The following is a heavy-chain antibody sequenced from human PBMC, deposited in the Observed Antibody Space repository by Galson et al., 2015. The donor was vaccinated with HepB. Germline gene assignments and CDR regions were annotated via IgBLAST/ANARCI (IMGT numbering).Heavy chain of an antibody. D-gene: IGHD6-13*01. CDR1: GGSISSSSYY. CDR2: IYYSGST. J-gene: IGHJ4*02. CDR3: ASDPPYSRHT. V-gene: IGHV4-39*01. Sequence: SETLSLTCTVSGGSISSSSYYWGWIRQPPGTGLEWIGSIYYSGSTYYNPSLKSRVTISVDTSKNQFSLKLSSVTAADTAVYYCASDPPYSRHTWGQGTLVTVSS.